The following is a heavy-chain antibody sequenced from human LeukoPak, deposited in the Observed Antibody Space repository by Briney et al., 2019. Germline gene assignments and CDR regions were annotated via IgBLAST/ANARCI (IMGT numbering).Heavy chain of an antibody. CDR1: GGSFSGYY. D-gene: IGHD5-24*01. CDR2: INHSGST. J-gene: IGHJ4*02. Sequence: PSETLSLTCAVYGGSFSGYYWSWIRQPPGKGLEWIGEINHSGSTNYNPSLKSRVTISVDTSKNQFSLKLSSVTAADTAVYYCARETTSRDGYNNLDYWGQGTLVTVSS. CDR3: ARETTSRDGYNNLDY. V-gene: IGHV4-34*01.